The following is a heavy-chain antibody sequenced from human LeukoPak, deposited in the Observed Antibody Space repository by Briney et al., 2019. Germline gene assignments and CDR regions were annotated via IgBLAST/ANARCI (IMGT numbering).Heavy chain of an antibody. CDR1: GFDFNYYD. CDR2: ISSSSSYI. V-gene: IGHV3-21*01. J-gene: IGHJ4*02. Sequence: PGGSLRLSCVASGFDFNYYDMNWVRQAPGKGLEWVSSISSSSSYIYFADATKGRFTISRDNAHSSVFLQMNSLRPEDTAVYYCARRGGLSSGRGFDHWGQGTLVTVSS. D-gene: IGHD3-16*01. CDR3: ARRGGLSSGRGFDH.